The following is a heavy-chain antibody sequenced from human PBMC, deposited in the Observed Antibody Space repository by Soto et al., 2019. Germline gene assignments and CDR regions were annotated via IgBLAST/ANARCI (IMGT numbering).Heavy chain of an antibody. CDR1: GYTFTRYG. J-gene: IGHJ6*02. Sequence: QVQLVQSGAEVKNPGASVRVSCKASGYTFTRYGIGWARQAPGQGLEWMGWINTYNGNTNYAQNVQGRVTLTTDTSTSTAYMELRSLTSHDTAIYYCAMVDVYVTPSPQDVWGQGPTVIVSS. V-gene: IGHV1-18*01. CDR3: AMVDVYVTPSPQDV. CDR2: INTYNGNT. D-gene: IGHD2-8*01.